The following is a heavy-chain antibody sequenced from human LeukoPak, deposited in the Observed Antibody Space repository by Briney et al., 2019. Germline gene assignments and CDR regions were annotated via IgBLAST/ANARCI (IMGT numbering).Heavy chain of an antibody. CDR3: ARGGTSWFTSWDWSDP. CDR2: IYYSGST. J-gene: IGHJ5*02. V-gene: IGHV4-59*01. CDR1: GGSISSYY. D-gene: IGHD6-13*01. Sequence: SETLSLTCTVSGGSISSYYWSWIRQPPGKGLEWIGYIYYSGSTNYNPSLKSRVTISVDTSKNQFSLKLSSVTAADTAVYYCARGGTSWFTSWDWSDPWAQEPLFPVSS.